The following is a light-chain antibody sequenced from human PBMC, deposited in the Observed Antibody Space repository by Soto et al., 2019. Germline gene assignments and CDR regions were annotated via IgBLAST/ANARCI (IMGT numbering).Light chain of an antibody. V-gene: IGKV1-5*01. Sequence: ILMTRSPSSLAAAVIDRVTISCQDSESIRTWLAWYQQKPGKAPKLLIYDASSLESGVPSRFSGSGSGTQFTLTISSLQPDDFATYYCQIYNSYYSGVFSFGPGTKADIK. CDR1: ESIRTW. J-gene: IGKJ3*01. CDR2: DAS. CDR3: QIYNSYYSGVFS.